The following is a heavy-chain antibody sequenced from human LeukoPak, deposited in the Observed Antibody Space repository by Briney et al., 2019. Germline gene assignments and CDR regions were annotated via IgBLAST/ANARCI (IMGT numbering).Heavy chain of an antibody. CDR1: GFTFSSYG. J-gene: IGHJ5*02. V-gene: IGHV3-33*01. CDR2: MWYDGSNK. CDR3: ARDSSVSSWFDP. D-gene: IGHD3-22*01. Sequence: GGSLRLSCAASGFTFSSYGMHWVRQAPGRGLEWVAIMWYDGSNKYYADSVKGRFTISRDNSKNTLYLQMNSLRAEDTAVYYCARDSSVSSWFDPWGQGTLVTVSS.